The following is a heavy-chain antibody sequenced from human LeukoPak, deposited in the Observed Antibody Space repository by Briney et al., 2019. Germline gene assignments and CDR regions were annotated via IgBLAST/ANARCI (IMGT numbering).Heavy chain of an antibody. CDR1: GFTFSSYG. V-gene: IGHV3-23*01. CDR3: ARLWYDFWSDYPPFDY. Sequence: GGSLRLSCAASGFTFSSYGMHWVRQAPGKGLEWVSVISDSGGITYYADSVKGRFTISRDNAKNTLYLQMNSLRAEDTAVYYCARLWYDFWSDYPPFDYWGQGTLVTVSS. D-gene: IGHD3-3*01. J-gene: IGHJ4*02. CDR2: ISDSGGIT.